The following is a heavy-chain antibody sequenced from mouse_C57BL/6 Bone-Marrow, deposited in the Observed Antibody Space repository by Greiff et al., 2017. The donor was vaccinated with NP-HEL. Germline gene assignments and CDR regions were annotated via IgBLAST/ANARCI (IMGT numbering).Heavy chain of an antibody. CDR3: ARRSNFDYAMDY. D-gene: IGHD1-1*01. J-gene: IGHJ4*01. Sequence: VQLQESGAELVKPGASVKMSCKASGYTFTTYPIEWMKQSHGTCLEWIGNFHPYNDDTKYNEKFKGKATFTVEKSSSTVYLNLSRLTSDDSAVYYCARRSNFDYAMDYWGQGTSVTVSS. V-gene: IGHV1-47*01. CDR1: GYTFTTYP. CDR2: FHPYNDDT.